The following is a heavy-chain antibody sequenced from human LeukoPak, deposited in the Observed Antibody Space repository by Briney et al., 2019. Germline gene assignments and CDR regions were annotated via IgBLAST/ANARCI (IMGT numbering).Heavy chain of an antibody. CDR3: AADVDYDSSGYPTDFDY. D-gene: IGHD3-22*01. V-gene: IGHV1-46*01. Sequence: ASVKVSCKASGYTFTNYYMNWVRQAPGQGLEWMGTINPSGSSTNYAQKFQGRVTVTRDTSTSTVYMELSSLRSEDTAVYYCAADVDYDSSGYPTDFDYWGQGTLVTVSS. CDR1: GYTFTNYY. J-gene: IGHJ4*02. CDR2: INPSGSST.